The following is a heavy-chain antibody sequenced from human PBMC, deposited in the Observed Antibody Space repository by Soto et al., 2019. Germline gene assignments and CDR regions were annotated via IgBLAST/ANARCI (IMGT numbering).Heavy chain of an antibody. CDR3: TRDTYGGGI. J-gene: IGHJ3*02. V-gene: IGHV4-34*01. CDR2: INHSGST. CDR1: GGSFSGYY. D-gene: IGHD5-12*01. Sequence: SGTLSLTCAVYGGSFSGYYLTWIRQPPWTGLEWIGEINHSGSTNYNPSLKSRVTISVDTSKNQFSLKLTSVTAADTAVYYCTRDTYGGGIWGQGTMVT.